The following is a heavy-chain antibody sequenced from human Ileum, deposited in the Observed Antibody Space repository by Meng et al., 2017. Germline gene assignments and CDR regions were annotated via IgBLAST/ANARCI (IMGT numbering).Heavy chain of an antibody. D-gene: IGHD4-23*01. CDR2: ISHSGSA. CDR1: SGSISSNTY. CDR3: ARHGGYSQDF. J-gene: IGHJ4*02. Sequence: QVPLQDSGPGLVRPSGTLSLTCAVSSGSISSNTYWSWVRQPPGKGLEWIGQISHSGSAYYNPSLKSRVTMSVDKSKSQFSLMLTSVTAADTAIYYCARHGGYSQDFWGQGTLVTASS. V-gene: IGHV4-4*02.